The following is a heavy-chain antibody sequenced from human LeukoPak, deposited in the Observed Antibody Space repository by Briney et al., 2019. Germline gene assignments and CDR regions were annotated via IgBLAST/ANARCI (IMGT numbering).Heavy chain of an antibody. CDR1: GNSISSYY. Sequence: PSETLSLTCTVSGNSISSYYWSWIRQPPGKGLEWIGYIYYSGGTNNNPSLKSRVTISVDTSKNQFSLKLSSVTAADTAVYHCARGTIVGPVPFEYWGQGTLATVSS. CDR3: ARGTIVGPVPFEY. CDR2: IYYSGGT. V-gene: IGHV4-59*01. D-gene: IGHD1-26*01. J-gene: IGHJ4*02.